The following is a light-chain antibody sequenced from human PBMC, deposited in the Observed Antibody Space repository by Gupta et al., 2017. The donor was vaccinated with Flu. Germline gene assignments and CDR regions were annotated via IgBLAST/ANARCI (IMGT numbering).Light chain of an antibody. CDR2: AAS. J-gene: IGKJ4*02. CDR3: QQCYSTPKT. V-gene: IGKV1-39*01. Sequence: PSSLSASVGDRVTITCRASQIVSNFLHWYQQKPGKAPKLLIYAASTLQGGVPSRFSGSGSGTDFTLTINSLQPADFATYYCQQCYSTPKTFGRGTTVEIK. CDR1: QIVSNF.